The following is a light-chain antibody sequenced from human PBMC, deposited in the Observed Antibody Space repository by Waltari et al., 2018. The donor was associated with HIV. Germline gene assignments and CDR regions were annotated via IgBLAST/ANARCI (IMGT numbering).Light chain of an antibody. CDR1: KLGNRF. CDR3: QAWDTNTFV. Sequence: DLSQPASVSVSPGQTATVSCSGDKLGNRFVCWYRQRRGQSPELIIYQDSRRPSGISDRFSGSTSGTKATLTIRGTQSLDEGDYYCQAWDTNTFVFGGGTRVTVL. V-gene: IGLV3-1*01. J-gene: IGLJ1*01. CDR2: QDS.